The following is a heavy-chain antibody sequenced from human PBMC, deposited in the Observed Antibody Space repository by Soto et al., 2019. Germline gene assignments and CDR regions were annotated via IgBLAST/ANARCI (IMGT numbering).Heavy chain of an antibody. CDR3: AREVQVHTPAFVY. D-gene: IGHD3-10*01. Sequence: QVQLVQSGAEMKKPGSSVKVSCQPSGGPFNTYAMNWVRQAPGQGPEWMGDISPMFGAANYAPKFQGRVTITADESTGTSYMQLSSLTSEDTALYFCAREVQVHTPAFVYWGQGTLVTVSS. CDR1: GGPFNTYA. V-gene: IGHV1-69*19. CDR2: ISPMFGAA. J-gene: IGHJ4*02.